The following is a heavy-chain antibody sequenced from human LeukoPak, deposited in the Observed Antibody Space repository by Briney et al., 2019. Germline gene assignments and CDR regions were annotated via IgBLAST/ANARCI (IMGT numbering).Heavy chain of an antibody. Sequence: PSETLSLTCTVSGGSISSSSYYWGWIRQPPGKGLEWIGSIYYSGSTYYNPSLKSRVTISVDTSKNQFSLKLSSVTAADTAVYYCARNRGYGYGYYYYYYGMDVWGQGTTVTVSS. J-gene: IGHJ6*02. D-gene: IGHD5-18*01. V-gene: IGHV4-39*01. CDR1: GGSISSSSYY. CDR2: IYYSGST. CDR3: ARNRGYGYGYYYYYYGMDV.